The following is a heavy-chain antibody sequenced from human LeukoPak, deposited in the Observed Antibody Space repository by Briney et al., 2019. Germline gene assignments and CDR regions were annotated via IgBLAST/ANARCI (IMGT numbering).Heavy chain of an antibody. CDR1: GGTFSSYA. D-gene: IGHD2-21*02. CDR3: AKLDNCGGDCLFDY. V-gene: IGHV1-69*13. Sequence: SVKVSCTASGGTFSSYAISWVRQAPGQGLEWMGGIIPIFGTANYAQKFQGRVTITADESTSTAYMELSSLRSEDTAVYYCAKLDNCGGDCLFDYWGQGTLVTVSS. CDR2: IIPIFGTA. J-gene: IGHJ4*02.